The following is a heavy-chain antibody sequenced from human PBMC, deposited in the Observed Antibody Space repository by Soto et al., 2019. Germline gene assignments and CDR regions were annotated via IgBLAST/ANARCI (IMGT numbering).Heavy chain of an antibody. J-gene: IGHJ4*02. CDR3: TTDWLVVSTIPHQ. V-gene: IGHV3-23*01. CDR1: GFTFTDYA. Sequence: EEQLLESGGDLVQPGGSLRLSCAASGFTFTDYAMSWIRQAPGQGLEWVAGISASGASIHYADSVKGRFIVSRDNSNNALYLQMNSLRVEDTAMYYCTTDWLVVSTIPHQWGQGTLVTVSS. D-gene: IGHD5-12*01. CDR2: ISASGASI.